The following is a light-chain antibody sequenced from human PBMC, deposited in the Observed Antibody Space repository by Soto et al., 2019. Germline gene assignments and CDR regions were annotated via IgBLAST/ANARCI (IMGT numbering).Light chain of an antibody. CDR3: QQYGSSPPT. Sequence: EIVLTQSPGTLSLSPGERATLSCRASQSVSSSYLAWYQQKPGQAPRLLIYGASSRATGIPDRFSGSGSGTDFTLTISRLEPEDVAVYYWQQYGSSPPTFGQGTKLEIK. CDR1: QSVSSSY. V-gene: IGKV3-20*01. CDR2: GAS. J-gene: IGKJ2*01.